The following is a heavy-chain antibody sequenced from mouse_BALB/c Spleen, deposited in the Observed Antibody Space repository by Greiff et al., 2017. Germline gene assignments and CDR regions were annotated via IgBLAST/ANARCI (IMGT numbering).Heavy chain of an antibody. CDR3: ARGDGFFAY. CDR2: IYPGNVNT. V-gene: IGHV1S56*01. D-gene: IGHD2-3*01. CDR1: GYTFTSYY. Sequence: QVQLQQSGPELVKPGASVRISCKASGYTFTSYYIHWVKQRPGQGLEWIGWIYPGNVNTKYNEKFKGKATLTADKSSSTAYMQLSSLTSEDSAVYFCARGDGFFAYWGQGTLVTVSA. J-gene: IGHJ3*01.